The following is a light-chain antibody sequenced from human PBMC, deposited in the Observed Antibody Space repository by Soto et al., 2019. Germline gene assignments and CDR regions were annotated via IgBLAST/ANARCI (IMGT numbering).Light chain of an antibody. J-gene: IGKJ5*01. CDR3: QHYYGTSPIT. Sequence: EIVVIQAPGTLSLSPGKRATLSCRASQSLNNNYLAWYQHKSGQAPRLLISGASSRATGIPDRFSGSGSGTDFTLTISRLQSEDFALYYCQHYYGTSPITFGQGTRLEIK. V-gene: IGKV3-20*01. CDR1: QSLNNNY. CDR2: GAS.